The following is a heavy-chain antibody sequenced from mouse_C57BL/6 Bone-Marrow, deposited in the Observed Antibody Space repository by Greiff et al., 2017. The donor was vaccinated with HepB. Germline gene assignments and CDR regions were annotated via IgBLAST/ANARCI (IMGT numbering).Heavy chain of an antibody. Sequence: EVQGVESGGGLVQPGGSLSLSCAASGFTFTDYYMSWVRQPPGKALEWLGFIRNKANGYTTEYSASVKGRFTISRDNSQSILYLQMNALRAEDSATYYCARRYYGSKDWYFDVWGTGTTVTVSS. CDR1: GFTFTDYY. D-gene: IGHD1-1*01. J-gene: IGHJ1*03. CDR3: ARRYYGSKDWYFDV. V-gene: IGHV7-3*01. CDR2: IRNKANGYTT.